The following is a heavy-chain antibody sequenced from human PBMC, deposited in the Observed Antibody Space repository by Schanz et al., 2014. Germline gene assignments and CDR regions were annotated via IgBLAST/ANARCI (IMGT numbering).Heavy chain of an antibody. CDR3: ARDGVDAAAGGNY. J-gene: IGHJ4*02. CDR1: GYTFTNHY. CDR2: ISPSSGGT. D-gene: IGHD6-13*01. Sequence: QVQVIQSGPEVKKPGASVKVSCKASGYTFTNHYLHWVRQAPGQGLEWMGRISPSSGGTNYAQNFQGWVTMTRDTSSSTAYMELSRLKSDDTAVYYCARDGVDAAAGGNYWGQGTLVTVSS. V-gene: IGHV1-2*04.